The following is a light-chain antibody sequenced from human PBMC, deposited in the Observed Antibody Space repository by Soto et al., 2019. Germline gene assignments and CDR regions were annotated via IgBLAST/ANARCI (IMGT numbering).Light chain of an antibody. CDR2: DVS. J-gene: IGLJ1*01. Sequence: QSGLTQPASVSGSPGQPIAISCTGTSSDVGAFNYVSWYQQHPGKAPKFMIFDVSSRPSGVSDRFSGSKSGNTASLTISGLQTEDEADYYCASYTTISTYVFGTGTKVTVL. CDR1: SSDVGAFNY. V-gene: IGLV2-14*03. CDR3: ASYTTISTYV.